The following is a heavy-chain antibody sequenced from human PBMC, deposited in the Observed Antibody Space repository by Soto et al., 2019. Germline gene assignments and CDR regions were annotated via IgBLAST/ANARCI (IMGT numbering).Heavy chain of an antibody. CDR3: ARVTATVTTPPGE. V-gene: IGHV1-2*02. J-gene: IGHJ4*02. CDR2: INPNSGGT. Sequence: QVQLVQSGAEVKKPGASVKVSCKASGYTFTGYYMHWVRQAPGQGLEWMGWINPNSGGTNYAQKCQGRVTMTRDTSISTAYMELSRLRSDDTAVYYCARVTATVTTPPGEWGQGTLVTVSS. CDR1: GYTFTGYY. D-gene: IGHD4-17*01.